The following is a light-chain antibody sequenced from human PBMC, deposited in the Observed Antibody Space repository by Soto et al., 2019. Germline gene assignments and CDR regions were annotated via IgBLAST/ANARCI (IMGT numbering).Light chain of an antibody. CDR1: YSDVGGYNF. J-gene: IGLJ3*02. Sequence: QSALNQPASVSGSPGQSITISCTGTYSDVGGYNFVSWYQQHPGRAPKLIIHEVTNRPSGVSNRFSGSKSGNTASLTISGLQAEDEAVYYCCSHSSSITWMFGGGTKLTVL. V-gene: IGLV2-14*03. CDR3: CSHSSSITWM. CDR2: EVT.